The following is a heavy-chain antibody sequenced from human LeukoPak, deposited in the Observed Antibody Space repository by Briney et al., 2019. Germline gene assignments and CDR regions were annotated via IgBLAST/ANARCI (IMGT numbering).Heavy chain of an antibody. CDR3: ARDSTVRGNIGNGMDV. V-gene: IGHV3-11*01. J-gene: IGHJ6*04. CDR1: GFTFSDYY. D-gene: IGHD3-10*02. Sequence: TGGSLRLSCAASGFTFSDYYMSWIRQAPGKGLEWVSYISHSGRTMYYADSVKGRFTISRDNAKNSLYLQMNSLRAGDTAVYYCARDSTVRGNIGNGMDVWGKGTTVTVSS. CDR2: ISHSGRTM.